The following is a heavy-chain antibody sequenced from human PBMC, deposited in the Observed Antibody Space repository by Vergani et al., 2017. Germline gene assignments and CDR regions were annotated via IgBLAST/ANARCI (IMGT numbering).Heavy chain of an antibody. CDR1: GFVFSESP. Sequence: EVQLMESGGGWAQPGGSLRLSCAASGFVFSESPIHWVRQVPGKGLEWLGHIRRRSEHYATAYGPSLIGRATISRDDSTNTAYLQLSSLGTDDTAIYFCSAQTQSGQDYWGEGTLGAVSS. D-gene: IGHD3-3*01. CDR2: IRRRSEHYAT. J-gene: IGHJ4*02. V-gene: IGHV3-73*01. CDR3: SAQTQSGQDY.